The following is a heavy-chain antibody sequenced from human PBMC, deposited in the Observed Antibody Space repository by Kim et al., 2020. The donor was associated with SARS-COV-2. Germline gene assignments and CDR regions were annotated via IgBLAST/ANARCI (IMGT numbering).Heavy chain of an antibody. D-gene: IGHD6-13*01. J-gene: IGHJ4*02. CDR3: ARERRAQAGGFDY. V-gene: IGHV4-59*01. Sequence: YNPSLKSRVPISVETAKNQFSLKLSSVTAADTAVYYCARERRAQAGGFDYWGQGTLVTVSS.